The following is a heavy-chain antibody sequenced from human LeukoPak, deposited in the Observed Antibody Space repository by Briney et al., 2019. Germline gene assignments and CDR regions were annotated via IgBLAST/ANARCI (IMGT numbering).Heavy chain of an antibody. J-gene: IGHJ6*03. CDR2: MNPNSGNT. CDR1: GYTFTSYD. CDR3: AKVGYCSGGSCYDSDPYYYYMDV. Sequence: ASVKVSCKASGYTFTSYDINWVRQATGQGLEWMGWMNPNSGNTGYAQKFQGRVTITRNTSISTAYMELSSLRAEDTAVYYCAKVGYCSGGSCYDSDPYYYYMDVWGKGTTVTVSS. D-gene: IGHD2-15*01. V-gene: IGHV1-8*03.